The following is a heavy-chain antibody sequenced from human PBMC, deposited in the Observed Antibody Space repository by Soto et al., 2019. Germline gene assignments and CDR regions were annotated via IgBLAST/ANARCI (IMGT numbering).Heavy chain of an antibody. J-gene: IGHJ4*02. CDR2: IRSKANSYAT. CDR3: TRHQGITMVRGVIPFDY. Sequence: EVQLVESGGGLVQPGGSLKLSCAASGFTFSGSAMHWVRQASGKGLEWVGRIRSKANSYATAYAASVKGRFTISRDDSKNTAYLQMNSLKTEDTAVYYCTRHQGITMVRGVIPFDYWGQGTLVTVSS. D-gene: IGHD3-10*01. V-gene: IGHV3-73*02. CDR1: GFTFSGSA.